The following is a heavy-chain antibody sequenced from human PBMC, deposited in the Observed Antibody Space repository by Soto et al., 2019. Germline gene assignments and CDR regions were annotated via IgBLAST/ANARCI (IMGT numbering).Heavy chain of an antibody. Sequence: QEHLVESGGGVVQPGMSLRLSCAASGFSFSSYALHWVRQAPGKGLEWVAVMSYDETKINYEDSVKGRFTISRDNSKNTLFLQMNGLRPEDTAVYFCAKDRGSGTLRYYGMDVWGRGTPVTVSS. CDR1: GFSFSSYA. J-gene: IGHJ6*02. D-gene: IGHD3-10*01. CDR2: MSYDETKI. CDR3: AKDRGSGTLRYYGMDV. V-gene: IGHV3-30*18.